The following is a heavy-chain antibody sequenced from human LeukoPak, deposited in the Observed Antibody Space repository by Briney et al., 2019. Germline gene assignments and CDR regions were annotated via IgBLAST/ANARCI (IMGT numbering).Heavy chain of an antibody. CDR1: GGSLNRFY. Sequence: PSETLSLTCTVSGGSLNRFYWAWIRQPAGRGLEWIGRIHSGGTTNYNPSLESRLTFSLDTSQNHFSLKLNSVTAADTAVYCCARDSPDGYTSGHYFYYLDVWSKGTTVTVSS. V-gene: IGHV4-4*07. CDR3: ARDSPDGYTSGHYFYYLDV. J-gene: IGHJ6*03. CDR2: IHSGGTT. D-gene: IGHD5-18*01.